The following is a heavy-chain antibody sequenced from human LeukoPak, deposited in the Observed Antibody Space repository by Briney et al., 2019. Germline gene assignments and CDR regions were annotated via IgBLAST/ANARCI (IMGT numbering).Heavy chain of an antibody. D-gene: IGHD3-22*01. V-gene: IGHV4-39*07. CDR1: GGSISSSSYY. Sequence: SETLSLTCTVSGGSISSSSYYWGWIRQPPGKGLEWIGSIYYSGSTYYNPSLKSRVTISVDTSKNQFSLKLSSVTAADTAVYYCARVPGSSGYYNWFDPWGQGTLVTVSS. CDR3: ARVPGSSGYYNWFDP. CDR2: IYYSGST. J-gene: IGHJ5*02.